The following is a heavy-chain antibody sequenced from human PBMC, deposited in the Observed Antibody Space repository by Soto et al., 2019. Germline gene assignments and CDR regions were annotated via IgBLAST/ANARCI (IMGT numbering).Heavy chain of an antibody. CDR1: GGSIISSSYY. CDR3: ARQGPMVRGVKANYYYGMDV. CDR2: IYYSGST. D-gene: IGHD3-10*01. V-gene: IGHV4-39*01. Sequence: SETLSLTCTFSGGSIISSSYYWGWIRQPPGKGLEWIGSIYYSGSTYYNPSLKSRVTISVDTSKNQFSLKLSSVTAADTAVYYCARQGPMVRGVKANYYYGMDVWGRGTTVTVSS. J-gene: IGHJ6*02.